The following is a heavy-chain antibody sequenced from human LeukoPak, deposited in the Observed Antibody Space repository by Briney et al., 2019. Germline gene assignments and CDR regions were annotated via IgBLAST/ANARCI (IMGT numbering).Heavy chain of an antibody. CDR2: IYTSGST. V-gene: IGHV4-61*02. CDR1: GGSISSGSYY. CDR3: ARDPIAAAGFDY. J-gene: IGHJ4*02. D-gene: IGHD6-13*01. Sequence: PSETLSLTCTVSGGSISSGSYYWSWIRQPAGKGLEWIGRIYTSGSTNYNPSLKSRVTISVDTSKNQFSLKLSSVTAADTAVYYCARDPIAAAGFDYWGQGTLVTVSS.